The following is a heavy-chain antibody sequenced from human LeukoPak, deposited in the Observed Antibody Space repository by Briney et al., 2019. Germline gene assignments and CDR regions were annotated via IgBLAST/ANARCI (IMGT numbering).Heavy chain of an antibody. Sequence: GASVKVSCKASGYTFTSYYMYWVRPARGQGLEWLGIINPSGGSTSYAQKFQGRVTMTRDMSTSTVYMELSSLRSEDTAVYYCARGVPDYFDYWGQGTLVTVSS. J-gene: IGHJ4*02. CDR1: GYTFTSYY. CDR3: ARGVPDYFDY. CDR2: INPSGGST. V-gene: IGHV1-46*01.